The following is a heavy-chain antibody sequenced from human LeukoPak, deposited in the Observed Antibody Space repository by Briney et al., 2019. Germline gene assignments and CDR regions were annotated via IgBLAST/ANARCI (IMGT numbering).Heavy chain of an antibody. Sequence: GASVKVSCKASGYTFTSYGISWVRQAPGQGLEWMGWIGAYNGNTNYAQKLQGRVTMTTDTSTSTAYMELRSLRSDDTAVYYCARDPDYDSSGYYHSHYWGQGTLVTVS. V-gene: IGHV1-18*01. CDR2: IGAYNGNT. J-gene: IGHJ4*02. D-gene: IGHD3-22*01. CDR1: GYTFTSYG. CDR3: ARDPDYDSSGYYHSHY.